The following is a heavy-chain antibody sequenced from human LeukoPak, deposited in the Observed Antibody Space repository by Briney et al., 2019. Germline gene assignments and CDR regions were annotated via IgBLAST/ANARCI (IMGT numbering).Heavy chain of an antibody. CDR3: AKVLGVSAYDYDRGWFDP. V-gene: IGHV3-23*01. CDR1: GITFSTYW. J-gene: IGHJ5*02. CDR2: ISGSAGST. D-gene: IGHD5-12*01. Sequence: QAGGSLRLSCAGSGITFSTYWMHWVRQAPGEGLEWVSAISGSAGSTYYADSVKGRFTISRDNSKNTLYLQMTSLRAEDTAIYYCAKVLGVSAYDYDRGWFDPWGQGTLVTVSS.